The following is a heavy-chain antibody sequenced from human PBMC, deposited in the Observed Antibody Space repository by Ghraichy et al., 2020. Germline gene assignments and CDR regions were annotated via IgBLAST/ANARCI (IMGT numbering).Heavy chain of an antibody. CDR2: INHSGST. CDR3: ARGSHYYDSSGYMPFDY. CDR1: GGSFSGYY. D-gene: IGHD3-22*01. Sequence: SETLTLTCAVYGGSFSGYYWSWIRQPPGKGLEWIGEINHSGSTNYNPSLKSRVTISVDTSKNQFSLKLSSVTAADTAVYYCARGSHYYDSSGYMPFDYWGQGTLVTVSS. V-gene: IGHV4-34*01. J-gene: IGHJ4*02.